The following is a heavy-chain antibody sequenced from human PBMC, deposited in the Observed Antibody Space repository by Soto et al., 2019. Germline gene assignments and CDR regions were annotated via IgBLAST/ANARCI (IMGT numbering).Heavy chain of an antibody. CDR1: GVSFSGYY. Sequence: SETLSLTCAVYGVSFSGYYWSWIRQPPGKGLEWIGEINHSGSTNYNPSLKSRVTISVDTSKNQFSLKLSSVTAADTAVYYCARESIAAAGTYFDYWGQGTLVTVSS. CDR2: INHSGST. D-gene: IGHD6-13*01. V-gene: IGHV4-34*01. CDR3: ARESIAAAGTYFDY. J-gene: IGHJ4*02.